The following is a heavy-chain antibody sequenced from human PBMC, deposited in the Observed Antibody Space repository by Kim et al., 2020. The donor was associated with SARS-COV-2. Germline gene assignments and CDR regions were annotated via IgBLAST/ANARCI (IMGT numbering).Heavy chain of an antibody. D-gene: IGHD3-16*01. CDR1: GFTSSRYW. Sequence: GGSLRLSCAASGFTSSRYWMHWVRQAPGKGLVWVSHINGDGRSTSYADSVKGRVTISRDNAKNTLYLQMNSLRAEDTAVYYCARGGSGSLDYWGQGTLVT. CDR2: INGDGRST. V-gene: IGHV3-74*01. J-gene: IGHJ4*02. CDR3: ARGGSGSLDY.